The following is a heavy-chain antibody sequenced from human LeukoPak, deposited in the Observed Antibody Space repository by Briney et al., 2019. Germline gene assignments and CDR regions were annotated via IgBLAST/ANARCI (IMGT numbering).Heavy chain of an antibody. Sequence: KPSETRSLTCTVSGGSINSYYWSWIRQPPGKGLEWIGYISYSGSTNYNPSLKSRVTLSVDTSKNQFSLKLSSVTAADTAVYYCARDGCGSSSCLDYWGQGTLVTVSS. CDR3: ARDGCGSSSCLDY. CDR2: ISYSGST. CDR1: GGSINSYY. J-gene: IGHJ4*02. V-gene: IGHV4-59*01. D-gene: IGHD6-6*01.